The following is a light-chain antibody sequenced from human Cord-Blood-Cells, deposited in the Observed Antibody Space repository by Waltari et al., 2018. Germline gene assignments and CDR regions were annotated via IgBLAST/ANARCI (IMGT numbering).Light chain of an antibody. CDR1: QRISSW. J-gene: IGKJ1*01. Sequence: DIQMTQSPSTLSASVGDRVTITCRASQRISSWLAWYQQKPGKAPKLLIYKASSLESGVPSRFSGSGSGTEFTLTISSLQPDDFATYYCQQYNSDSTFGQGTKVEIK. CDR2: KAS. CDR3: QQYNSDST. V-gene: IGKV1-5*03.